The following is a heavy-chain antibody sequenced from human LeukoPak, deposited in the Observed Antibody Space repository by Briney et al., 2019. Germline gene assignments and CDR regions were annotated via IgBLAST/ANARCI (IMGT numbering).Heavy chain of an antibody. CDR2: ISTSGST. Sequence: SETLSLTCTVSGGSISSYYWSWIRQPAGKGLEWIGRISTSGSTNYNPSLGSRVTMSVDTSKNQFSLKLSSVTAADTAVYYCARVLKDCSGGSCYDWFDPWGQGTLVTVSS. V-gene: IGHV4-4*07. CDR3: ARVLKDCSGGSCYDWFDP. J-gene: IGHJ5*02. CDR1: GGSISSYY. D-gene: IGHD2-15*01.